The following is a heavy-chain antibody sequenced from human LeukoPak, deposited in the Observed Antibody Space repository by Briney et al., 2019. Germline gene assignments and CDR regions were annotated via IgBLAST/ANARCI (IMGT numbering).Heavy chain of an antibody. CDR3: ARGDIVVLPAGIPHNWFDP. Sequence: GASVKVSCKASGGTFSSYAISWVRQAPGQGLEWMGGIIPIFGTANYAQKFQGRVTMTRDTSISTAYMELSRLRSDDTAVYYCARGDIVVLPAGIPHNWFDPWGQGTLVTVSS. D-gene: IGHD2-2*02. J-gene: IGHJ5*02. V-gene: IGHV1-69*05. CDR1: GGTFSSYA. CDR2: IIPIFGTA.